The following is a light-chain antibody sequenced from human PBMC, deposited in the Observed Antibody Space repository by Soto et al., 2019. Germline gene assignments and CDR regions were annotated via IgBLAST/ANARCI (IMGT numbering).Light chain of an antibody. V-gene: IGLV3-21*04. Sequence: SYELTQPPSVSVAPGKTARITCGGNNIGSKSMHWYQQKPGQAPVLVIYYXXXXXXXXXXXXXXXXSGNTATLTISRVEAXXXXXXXCQVWDSSSDHAVFGGGTQLTVL. CDR3: QVWDSSSDHAV. J-gene: IGLJ7*01. CDR1: NIGSKS. CDR2: YXX.